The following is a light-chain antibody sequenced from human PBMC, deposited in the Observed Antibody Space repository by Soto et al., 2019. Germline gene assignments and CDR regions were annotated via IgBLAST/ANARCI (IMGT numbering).Light chain of an antibody. CDR3: QQYKALPYT. Sequence: DIVMTQSPDSLAVSLGERATIYCKSSQTILNSPNSRDCLTWYQQKPGQPPRLLIYWASDREPGVPDRFSASGSGTDFTLTISSLQAEDVGYYYCQQYKALPYTFGQGTKLEI. V-gene: IGKV4-1*01. CDR2: WAS. J-gene: IGKJ2*01. CDR1: QTILNSPNSRDC.